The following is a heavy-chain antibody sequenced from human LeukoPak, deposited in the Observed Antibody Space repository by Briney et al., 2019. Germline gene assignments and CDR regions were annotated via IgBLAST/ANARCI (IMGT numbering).Heavy chain of an antibody. J-gene: IGHJ4*02. CDR3: ASCLDGPNYGGPYYFDY. D-gene: IGHD4-23*01. CDR1: GGSFSGYY. CDR2: INHSGST. Sequence: PSETLSLTCAVYGGSFSGYYWSWIRQPPGKGLEWIGEINHSGSTNYNPSLKSRVTISVDTSKNQFSLKLSSVTAADTAVYYCASCLDGPNYGGPYYFDYWGQGTLVTVSS. V-gene: IGHV4-34*01.